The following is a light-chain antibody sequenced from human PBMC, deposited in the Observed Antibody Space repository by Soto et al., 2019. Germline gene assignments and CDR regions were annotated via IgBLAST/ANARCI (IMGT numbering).Light chain of an antibody. J-gene: IGKJ1*01. CDR2: GSS. V-gene: IGKV3-15*01. Sequence: EIVMTQSPATLSVSRGERATRSCGASQSVSSNLAWYQQKPGQAPRLLIYGSSTRATGIPARFSGSGSGAEFTLTISSLQSEDFAVYYCQQANSFPRTFGQGTKVDI. CDR1: QSVSSN. CDR3: QQANSFPRT.